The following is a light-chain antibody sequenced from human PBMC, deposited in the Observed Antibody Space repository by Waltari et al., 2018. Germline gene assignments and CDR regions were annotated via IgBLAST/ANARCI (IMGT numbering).Light chain of an antibody. J-gene: IGLJ2*01. CDR2: EVT. V-gene: IGLV2-23*02. CDR1: SSDVGSYDL. Sequence: QSALTQPASVSGSPGQSITISCTGRSSDVGSYDLVSWYQVHPGEAPKLTIHEVTKRPAGVSTRVSGSQSGNPASLRISGLQAEDEADYYCCSYAYSNSLVFGGGTKLTVL. CDR3: CSYAYSNSLV.